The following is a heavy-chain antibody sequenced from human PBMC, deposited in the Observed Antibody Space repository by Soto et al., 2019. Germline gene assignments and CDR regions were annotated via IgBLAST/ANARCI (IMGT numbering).Heavy chain of an antibody. V-gene: IGHV1-18*01. CDR1: GYTFTSYG. CDR3: ARGPHLYYYGSGSYYVY. J-gene: IGHJ4*02. D-gene: IGHD3-10*01. CDR2: ISAYNGNT. Sequence: ASVKVSCKASGYTFTSYGISWVRQAPGQGLEWMGWISAYNGNTNYAQKLQGRVTMTTDTSTSTAYMELRSLRSDDTAVYYCARGPHLYYYGSGSYYVYWGQGTLVTVS.